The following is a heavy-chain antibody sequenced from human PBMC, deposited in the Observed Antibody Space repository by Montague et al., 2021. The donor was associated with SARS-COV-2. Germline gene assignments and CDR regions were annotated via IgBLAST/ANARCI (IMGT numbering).Heavy chain of an antibody. J-gene: IGHJ5*02. Sequence: SKTLSLTCAVYGGSFSGYWWTWIRQSPGKGLEWIGYIYYRGTTNYNPSLESRVTMSVDTSKNQFSLNLSSVTAADTAMYYCARELQYNWFDPWGQGTLVTVSS. D-gene: IGHD2-21*02. CDR3: ARELQYNWFDP. CDR2: IYYRGTT. CDR1: GGSFSGYW. V-gene: IGHV4-34*11.